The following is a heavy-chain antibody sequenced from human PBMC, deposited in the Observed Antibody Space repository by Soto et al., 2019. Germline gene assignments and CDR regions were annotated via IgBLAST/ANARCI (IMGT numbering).Heavy chain of an antibody. CDR1: GGSVSSYY. CDR2: MNQSGST. J-gene: IGHJ5*02. V-gene: IGHV4-34*01. Sequence: SETLSLTCAVYGGSVSSYYWSWSRQPPGKGLERSEEMNQSGSTNYSPSSNSRVTISVGTSKTQFSLKLSSVTAADTAVYSCARGLLRGCIAAAGRKSNWFDPWGQGTLVTVSS. CDR3: ARGLLRGCIAAAGRKSNWFDP. D-gene: IGHD6-13*01.